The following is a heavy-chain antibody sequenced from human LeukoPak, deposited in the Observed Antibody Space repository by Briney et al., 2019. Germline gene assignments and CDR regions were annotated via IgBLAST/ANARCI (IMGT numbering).Heavy chain of an antibody. Sequence: PSETLSLTCAVYGGSFSGYYWSWIRQPPGKGLEWIGEINHSGSTNYNPSLKSRVTISVDTSKNQFSLKLSSVTAADTAVYYCARGGAPDYDFWSGYYNYYYGMDVWGQGTTVTVSS. V-gene: IGHV4-34*01. CDR1: GGSFSGYY. CDR3: ARGGAPDYDFWSGYYNYYYGMDV. CDR2: INHSGST. D-gene: IGHD3-3*01. J-gene: IGHJ6*02.